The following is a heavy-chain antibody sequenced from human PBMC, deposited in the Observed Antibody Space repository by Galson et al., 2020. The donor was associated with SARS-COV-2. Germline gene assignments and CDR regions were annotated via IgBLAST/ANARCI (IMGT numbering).Heavy chain of an antibody. CDR2: TNPRDDIT. D-gene: IGHD2-21*01. Sequence: ASVKVSCKTSGYAFTSYHVHWVRQAPGQGLEWVGITNPRDDITAYAQGFQGRVTMTRDTFTSTVYMELSSLRPEDTAVYYCAREWGDTCSSVVDYWGRGTLVTVSS. CDR3: AREWGDTCSSVVDY. CDR1: GYAFTSYH. V-gene: IGHV1-46*01. J-gene: IGHJ4*02.